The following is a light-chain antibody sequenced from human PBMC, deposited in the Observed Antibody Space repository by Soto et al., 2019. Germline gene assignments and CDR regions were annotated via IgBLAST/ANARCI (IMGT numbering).Light chain of an antibody. CDR2: GAS. V-gene: IGKV3-20*01. Sequence: EIVLTQSPGTLSLSPGERATLSCRASQSVSSSYLTWYQQKPGQAPRLLIYGASSRATGIPDRFSGSGSGTDFTLTISRLEPEDFAVYYCHQYDSSWTFDQGTKVEIK. CDR1: QSVSSSY. CDR3: HQYDSSWT. J-gene: IGKJ1*01.